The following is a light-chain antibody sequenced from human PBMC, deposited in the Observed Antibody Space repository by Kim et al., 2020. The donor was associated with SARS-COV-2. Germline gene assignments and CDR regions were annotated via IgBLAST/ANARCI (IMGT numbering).Light chain of an antibody. CDR2: GKN. J-gene: IGLJ3*02. CDR1: SLRSYY. CDR3: NSRDSSYAHRV. Sequence: SSELTQDPAVSVALGQTVRITCQGDSLRSYYASWYQQKPGQAPVLVIYGKNNRPSGIPDRFSGSTSGSTASLTITGAQAEDAGDYYCNSRDSSYAHRVFG. V-gene: IGLV3-19*01.